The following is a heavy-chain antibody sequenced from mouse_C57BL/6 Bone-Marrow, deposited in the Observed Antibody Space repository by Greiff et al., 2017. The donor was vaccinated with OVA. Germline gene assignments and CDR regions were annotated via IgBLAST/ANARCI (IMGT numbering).Heavy chain of an antibody. CDR3: AKMIYYYGSSYWFAY. J-gene: IGHJ3*01. V-gene: IGHV2-5*01. CDR2: IWRGGST. Sequence: QVQLQQSGPGLVQPSQSLSITCTVSGFSLTSYGVHWVRQSPGKGLEWLGVIWRGGSTDYNAAFMSRLSITKDNSKSQVFFKMNSLQADDTAIYYCAKMIYYYGSSYWFAYWGQGTLVTVSA. D-gene: IGHD1-1*01. CDR1: GFSLTSYG.